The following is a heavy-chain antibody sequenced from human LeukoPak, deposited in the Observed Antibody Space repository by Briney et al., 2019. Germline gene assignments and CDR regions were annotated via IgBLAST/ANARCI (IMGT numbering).Heavy chain of an antibody. J-gene: IGHJ4*02. CDR2: IYYSGST. CDR3: ATRYDFWSGYYTDY. CDR1: GGSISSGGYY. Sequence: SETLSLTCTVSGGSISSGGYYWSWIRQHPGKGLEWIGYIYYSGSTYYNPSLKSRVTISVDTSKNQFSLKLSSVTAADTAVYYCATRYDFWSGYYTDYWGQGALVTVSS. V-gene: IGHV4-31*03. D-gene: IGHD3-3*01.